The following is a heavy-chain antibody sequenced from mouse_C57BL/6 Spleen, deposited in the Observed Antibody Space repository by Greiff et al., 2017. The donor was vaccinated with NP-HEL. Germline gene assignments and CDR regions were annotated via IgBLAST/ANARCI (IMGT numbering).Heavy chain of an antibody. CDR2: IDPSDSYT. CDR1: GYTFTSYW. Sequence: VQLQQPGAELVRPGSSVKLSCKASGYTFTSYWMHWVKQRPGQGLEWIGVIDPSDSYTNYNQKFKGKATLTVDTSSSTAYMQLGSLTSEDSAVYYCAEGAPYYFDYWGQGTTLTVSS. J-gene: IGHJ2*01. V-gene: IGHV1-59*01. CDR3: AEGAPYYFDY.